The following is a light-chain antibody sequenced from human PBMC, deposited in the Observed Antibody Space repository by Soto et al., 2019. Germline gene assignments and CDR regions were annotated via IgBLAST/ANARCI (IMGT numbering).Light chain of an antibody. CDR2: GAS. CDR1: QSVNRSY. Sequence: EIVLTQSPGTLSLSPGERATLSCRASQSVNRSYLVWYQQRPGQAPRLLIYGASIRATGIPDRFSGSASGADCTLTISRLDPEDFAVYYCQQVGSSPISFGQGTRLEMK. CDR3: QQVGSSPIS. J-gene: IGKJ5*01. V-gene: IGKV3-20*01.